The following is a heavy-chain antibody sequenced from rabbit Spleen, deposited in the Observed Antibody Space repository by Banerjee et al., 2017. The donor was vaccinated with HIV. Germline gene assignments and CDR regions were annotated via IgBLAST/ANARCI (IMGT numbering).Heavy chain of an antibody. CDR3: ARWTGAMAL. V-gene: IGHV1S45*01. J-gene: IGHJ6*01. CDR2: IYAGSSGTT. Sequence: EESGGDLVKPEGSLTLTCTASGFSFSSSYWICWVRQAPGKGLEWIACIYAGSSGTTYYASWAKGRFTISKTSSTAVTLQMTSLTAADTATYFCARWTGAMALWGPGTLVTVS. CDR1: GFSFSSSYW.